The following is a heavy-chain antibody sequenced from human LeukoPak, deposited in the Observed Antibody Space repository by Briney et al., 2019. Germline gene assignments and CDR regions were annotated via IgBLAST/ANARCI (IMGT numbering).Heavy chain of an antibody. CDR2: ISGSGGST. CDR1: GFTFSSYA. Sequence: QPGGSLRLSCAASGFTFSSYAMSWVRQAPGKGLEWVSAISGSGGSTYYADSVKGRFTISRDNSKNTLYLQMNSLRAEDTAVYYCAKDALARLGRHPSGSFDYWGQGTLVTVSS. D-gene: IGHD1-26*01. CDR3: AKDALARLGRHPSGSFDY. V-gene: IGHV3-23*01. J-gene: IGHJ4*02.